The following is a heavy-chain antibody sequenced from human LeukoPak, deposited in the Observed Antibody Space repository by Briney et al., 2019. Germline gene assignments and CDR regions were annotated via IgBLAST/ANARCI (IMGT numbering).Heavy chain of an antibody. D-gene: IGHD3-22*01. CDR1: GFTFSSYA. Sequence: PGRSLRLSCAASGFTFSSYAMHWVRQAPGKGLEWVAVISYDGSNKYYADSVKGRFTISRDNSKNTLYLQMNSLRAEDTAVYYCAKVVIVVVIVGFDYWGQGTLVTVSS. CDR2: ISYDGSNK. CDR3: AKVVIVVVIVGFDY. V-gene: IGHV3-30-3*01. J-gene: IGHJ4*02.